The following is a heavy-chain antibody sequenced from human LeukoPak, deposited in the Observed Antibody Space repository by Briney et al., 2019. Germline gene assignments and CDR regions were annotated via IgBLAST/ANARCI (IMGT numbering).Heavy chain of an antibody. J-gene: IGHJ4*02. CDR1: GFTFSSYA. V-gene: IGHV3-23*01. Sequence: GGSLTLSCAASGFTFSSYAMSWVRQAQGKGLEWVSVISGSGGSTYYADSVKGRFTISRDNSKNTLYLQMNSLRAEDTAVYYCAKERGGFGELQPFDYWGQGTLVTVSS. CDR3: AKERGGFGELQPFDY. CDR2: ISGSGGST. D-gene: IGHD3-10*01.